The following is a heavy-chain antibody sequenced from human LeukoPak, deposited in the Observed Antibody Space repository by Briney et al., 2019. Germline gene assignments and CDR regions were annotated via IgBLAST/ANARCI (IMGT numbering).Heavy chain of an antibody. D-gene: IGHD5-12*01. V-gene: IGHV6-1*01. Sequence: SRTLSLTCAISGDSVSTNSAAWNWIRQSPSRGLGWLGRTYYRSKWYNDYAVSVKSRITINPDTSKNQFSLQLNSVTPEDTAVYYCARDKGGSGYDHLDSWGQGTLVTVSS. CDR2: TYYRSKWYN. J-gene: IGHJ4*02. CDR3: ARDKGGSGYDHLDS. CDR1: GDSVSTNSAA.